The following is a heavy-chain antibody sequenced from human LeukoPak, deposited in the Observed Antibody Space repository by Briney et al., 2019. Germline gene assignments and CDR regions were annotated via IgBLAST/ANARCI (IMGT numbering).Heavy chain of an antibody. CDR3: ARAAVATFYDQLVY. V-gene: IGHV1-69*13. J-gene: IGHJ4*02. CDR1: GGTFSSYA. Sequence: ASVKVSCKASGGTFSSYAISWVRQAPGQGREWMGGIIPIFGTANYAQKFQGRVTITADESTSTAYMELSSLRSEDTAVYYCARAAVATFYDQLVYWGQGTLVTVSS. CDR2: IIPIFGTA. D-gene: IGHD6-19*01.